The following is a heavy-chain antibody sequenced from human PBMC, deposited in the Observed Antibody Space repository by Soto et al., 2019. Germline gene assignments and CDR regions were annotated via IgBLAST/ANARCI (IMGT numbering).Heavy chain of an antibody. CDR2: IIPIFGTA. Sequence: QVQLVQSGAEVQKPGSSVKVSCKASGGTFSSYAISWVRQAPGQGLEWMGGIIPIFGTANYAQKFQGRVTITADESTSTAYMELSSLRSEDTAVYYCARDNAAAGTRSYYYYYGMDVWGQGTTVTVSS. CDR3: ARDNAAAGTRSYYYYYGMDV. CDR1: GGTFSSYA. V-gene: IGHV1-69*01. D-gene: IGHD6-13*01. J-gene: IGHJ6*02.